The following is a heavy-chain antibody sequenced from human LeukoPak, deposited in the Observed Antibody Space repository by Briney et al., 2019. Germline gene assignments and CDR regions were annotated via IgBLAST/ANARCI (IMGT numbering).Heavy chain of an antibody. J-gene: IGHJ4*02. Sequence: QPGGSLRLSCAASKFTFSSYAMSWVRQAPGTGLEWVSSITGSGATTYYADSVRGRFTISRDNSKSTLYLQMNSLRAEDTALYYCAKFATTNYRGNFDYWGQGALVAVSS. D-gene: IGHD1-1*01. CDR3: AKFATTNYRGNFDY. CDR2: ITGSGATT. V-gene: IGHV3-23*01. CDR1: KFTFSSYA.